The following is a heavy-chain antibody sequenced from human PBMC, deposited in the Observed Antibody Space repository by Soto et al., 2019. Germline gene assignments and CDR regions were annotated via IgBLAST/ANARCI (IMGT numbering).Heavy chain of an antibody. CDR1: GYSFTSYW. CDR2: IYPGDSDT. CDR3: AGPSIAARPGYYYYGMDV. D-gene: IGHD6-6*01. Sequence: GESLKISCKGSGYSFTSYWIGWVRQMPGKGMEWMGIIYPGDSDTRYSPSFQGQVTISADKSISTAYLQWSSLKASDTAMYYCAGPSIAARPGYYYYGMDVWGQGTTVTVSS. V-gene: IGHV5-51*01. J-gene: IGHJ6*02.